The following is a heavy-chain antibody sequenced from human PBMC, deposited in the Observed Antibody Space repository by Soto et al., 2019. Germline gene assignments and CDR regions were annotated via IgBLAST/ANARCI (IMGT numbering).Heavy chain of an antibody. V-gene: IGHV3-74*01. D-gene: IGHD2-2*01. CDR2: INSDGSST. CDR3: AREDIVVEPAALPYNWFDP. CDR1: GFTFSSYW. J-gene: IGHJ5*02. Sequence: GGSLRLSCAASGFTFSSYWMHWVRQAPGKGLVWVSRINSDGSSTSYADSVKGRFTISRDNAKNTLYLQMNSLRAEDTAVYYCAREDIVVEPAALPYNWFDPWSQGTLVTVSS.